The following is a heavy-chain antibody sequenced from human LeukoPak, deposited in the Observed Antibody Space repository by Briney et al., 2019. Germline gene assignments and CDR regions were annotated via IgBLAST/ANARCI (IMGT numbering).Heavy chain of an antibody. Sequence: ASVKVSCKACGGTFSSYAISWVRQAPGQGLEWMGGIIPIFGTANYAQKFQGRVTITADESTSTAYMELSSLRSEDTAVYYCARSWDTAMVSYFDYWGQGTLVTVSS. V-gene: IGHV1-69*13. J-gene: IGHJ4*02. CDR2: IIPIFGTA. CDR3: ARSWDTAMVSYFDY. D-gene: IGHD5-18*01. CDR1: GGTFSSYA.